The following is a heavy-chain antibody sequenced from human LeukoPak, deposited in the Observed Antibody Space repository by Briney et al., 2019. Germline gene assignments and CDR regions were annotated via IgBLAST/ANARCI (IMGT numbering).Heavy chain of an antibody. CDR2: IVVGSGNT. J-gene: IGHJ4*02. CDR3: AALRTTVTTFLPDY. V-gene: IGHV1-58*01. D-gene: IGHD4-17*01. CDR1: GFTFTSSA. Sequence: ASVKVSRKASGFTFTSSAVQWVRQARGQRLEWIGWIVVGSGNTNYAQKSQERVTITRDMSTSTAYMELSSLRSEDTAVYYCAALRTTVTTFLPDYWGQGTLVTVSS.